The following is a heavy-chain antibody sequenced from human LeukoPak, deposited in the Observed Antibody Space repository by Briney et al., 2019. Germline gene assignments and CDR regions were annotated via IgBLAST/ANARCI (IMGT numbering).Heavy chain of an antibody. Sequence: SETLSLTCTVSGGSISSSSYYWGWIRQPPGKGLEWIGSIYYSGSTYYNPSLKSRITISVDTSKNQFSLKLSSVTAADTAVYYCAREEVYYYMDVWGKGTTVTVSS. CDR1: GGSISSSSYY. V-gene: IGHV4-39*07. J-gene: IGHJ6*03. CDR3: AREEVYYYMDV. CDR2: IYYSGST.